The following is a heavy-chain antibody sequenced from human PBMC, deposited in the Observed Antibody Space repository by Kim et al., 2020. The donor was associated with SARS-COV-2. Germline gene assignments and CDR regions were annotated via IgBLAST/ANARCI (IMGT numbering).Heavy chain of an antibody. CDR3: SRDKYCSSASCYGMGWYFDL. CDR2: ISGGGGTT. V-gene: IGHV3-23*01. CDR1: GFTFRSYA. Sequence: GGSLRLSCAASGFTFRSYAMTWVRQAPGKGLEWVATISGGGGTTYHADSVKGRFTISRDNSKNTLYLQMNSLRAEDTAVYYCSRDKYCSSASCYGMGWYFDLWGRGTLVAVSS. D-gene: IGHD2-2*01. J-gene: IGHJ2*01.